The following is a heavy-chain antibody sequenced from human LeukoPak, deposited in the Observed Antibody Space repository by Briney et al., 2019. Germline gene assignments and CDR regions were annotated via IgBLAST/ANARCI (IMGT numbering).Heavy chain of an antibody. CDR1: GYTFTGYY. Sequence: ASVKVSCKSSGYTFTGYYMHWVRQAPGQGLEWMGWINPNSGGTNYAQKFQGRVTMTRDTSISTAYMELSRLRSDDTAVYYCARGASGYSSSWYRYWGQGTLVTVSS. CDR2: INPNSGGT. J-gene: IGHJ4*02. CDR3: ARGASGYSSSWYRY. D-gene: IGHD6-13*01. V-gene: IGHV1-2*02.